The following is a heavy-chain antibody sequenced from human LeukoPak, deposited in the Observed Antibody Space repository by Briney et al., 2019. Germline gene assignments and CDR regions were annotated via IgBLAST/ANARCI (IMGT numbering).Heavy chain of an antibody. CDR2: IRSKAYGGTT. D-gene: IGHD6-19*01. CDR1: GFTFSSYE. Sequence: GGSLRLSCAASGFTFSSYEMNWVRQAPGKGLEWVGFIRSKAYGGTTEYAASVKGRFTISRDDSKSIAYLQMNSLKTEDTAVYYCTREQWLVLDYWGQGTLVTVSS. CDR3: TREQWLVLDY. J-gene: IGHJ4*02. V-gene: IGHV3-49*04.